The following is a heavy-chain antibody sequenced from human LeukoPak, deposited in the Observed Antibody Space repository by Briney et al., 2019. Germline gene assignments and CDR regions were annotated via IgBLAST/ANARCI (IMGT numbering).Heavy chain of an antibody. Sequence: GGSLRLSCVGSGFTFSGYWMHWVRQAPGQGLVWVSRINSEGTSTTHADSVKGRFTISRDNAKNTLYLQMNSLRAEDTAVYYCARDMLRGTGGSFDQWGQGTLVTVSS. CDR1: GFTFSGYW. CDR3: ARDMLRGTGGSFDQ. D-gene: IGHD3-10*01. J-gene: IGHJ4*02. CDR2: INSEGTST. V-gene: IGHV3-74*01.